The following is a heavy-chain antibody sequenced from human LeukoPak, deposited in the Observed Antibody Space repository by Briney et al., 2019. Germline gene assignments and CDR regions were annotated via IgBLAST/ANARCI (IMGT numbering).Heavy chain of an antibody. D-gene: IGHD2-2*01. CDR2: IKHSGST. V-gene: IGHV4-34*01. CDR3: ARVYCSSTSCYAYDY. Sequence: PSETLSLTCAVDGASFRGYYWSWLRQPPGKGREGFGEIKHSGSTNYNPSLKSRVTISVDTSKNQFSLKLSSVTAADTAVYYCARVYCSSTSCYAYDYWGQGTLVTVSS. J-gene: IGHJ4*02. CDR1: GASFRGYY.